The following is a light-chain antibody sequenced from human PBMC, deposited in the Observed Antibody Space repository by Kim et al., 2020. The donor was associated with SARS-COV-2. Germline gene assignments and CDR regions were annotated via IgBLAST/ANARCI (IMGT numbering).Light chain of an antibody. CDR2: GRN. J-gene: IGLJ1*01. Sequence: ALGQTVKITCQGDSLRSYYASWYQQKPGLAPILVIYGRNNRPSGIPDRFSGSSSVNTASLTITGAQAEDEADYYCNSRDSTGKRWVFGTGTKVTVL. CDR1: SLRSYY. CDR3: NSRDSTGKRWV. V-gene: IGLV3-19*01.